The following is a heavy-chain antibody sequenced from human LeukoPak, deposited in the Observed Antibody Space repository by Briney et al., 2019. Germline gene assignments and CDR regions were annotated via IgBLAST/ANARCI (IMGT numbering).Heavy chain of an antibody. CDR1: GFTFSSYG. V-gene: IGHV3-30*18. D-gene: IGHD3-22*01. J-gene: IGHJ5*02. Sequence: GGSLRLSCAASGFTFSSYGMHWVRQAPGKGLEWVAVISYDGSNKYYADSVKGRLTISRDNSKNTLYLQMNSLRAEDTAVYYCAKDHYYDSSAPWGQGTLVTVSS. CDR3: AKDHYYDSSAP. CDR2: ISYDGSNK.